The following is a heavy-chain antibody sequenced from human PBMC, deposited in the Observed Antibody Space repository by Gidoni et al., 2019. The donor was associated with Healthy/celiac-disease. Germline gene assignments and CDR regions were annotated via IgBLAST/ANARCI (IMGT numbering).Heavy chain of an antibody. CDR1: GFTFSSYA. J-gene: IGHJ4*02. Sequence: EVQLLESGGGLVQPGGSLRLSCAASGFTFSSYAMSWVRQAPGNGLEWVSAISGSGGSTYYADSVKGRFTISRDNSKNTLYLQMNSLRAEDTAVYYCAKLMNYYDSSGYYPRYYFDYWGQGTLVTVSS. V-gene: IGHV3-23*01. CDR2: ISGSGGST. D-gene: IGHD3-22*01. CDR3: AKLMNYYDSSGYYPRYYFDY.